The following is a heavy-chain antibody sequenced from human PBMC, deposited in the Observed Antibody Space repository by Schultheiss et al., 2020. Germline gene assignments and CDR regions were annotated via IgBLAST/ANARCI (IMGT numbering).Heavy chain of an antibody. Sequence: SETLSLTCVVYGGSFSGFHWSWIRQPPGKGLERIGEINHSGSTNYNPSLKSRVTISVDTSKNQFSLQLNSVTPEDTAVYYCARDGYSSGRLTLDYWGQGTLVTVSS. D-gene: IGHD6-19*01. CDR1: GGSFSGFH. CDR2: INHSGST. J-gene: IGHJ4*02. CDR3: ARDGYSSGRLTLDY. V-gene: IGHV4-34*01.